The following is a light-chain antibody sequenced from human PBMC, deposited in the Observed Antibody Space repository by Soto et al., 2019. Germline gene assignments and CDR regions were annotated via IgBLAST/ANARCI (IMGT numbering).Light chain of an antibody. J-gene: IGKJ5*01. CDR3: QQYGSSPRIT. CDR2: GAS. Sequence: EIVLTQSPGTLSLSPGERATLSCRASERVSSIYLAWYQQRPGQAPRLLIYGASSRATGIPDRFSGSGSGTDFTLIISRLEPEDLALYYCQQYGSSPRITFGQGTRLEIK. CDR1: ERVSSIY. V-gene: IGKV3-20*01.